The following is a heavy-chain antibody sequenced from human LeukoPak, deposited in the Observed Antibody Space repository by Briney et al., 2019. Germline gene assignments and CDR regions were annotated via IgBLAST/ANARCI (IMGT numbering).Heavy chain of an antibody. CDR2: ISAYNGNT. CDR1: GYTFTSYG. J-gene: IGHJ3*02. D-gene: IGHD6-13*01. V-gene: IGHV1-18*01. Sequence: ASVKVSCKASGYTFTSYGISWVRQAPGQGLEWMGWISAYNGNTNYAQKPQGRVTMTTDTSTSTAYMELRSLRSDDTAVYYCARDSSSWAGDAFDIWGQGTMVTVSS. CDR3: ARDSSSWAGDAFDI.